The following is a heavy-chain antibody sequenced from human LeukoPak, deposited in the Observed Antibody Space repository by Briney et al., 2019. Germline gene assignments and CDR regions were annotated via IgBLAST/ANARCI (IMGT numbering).Heavy chain of an antibody. D-gene: IGHD3-10*01. CDR2: INPNSGGT. CDR3: ARHDARGVIITGY. J-gene: IGHJ4*02. CDR1: GYTFTGYY. V-gene: IGHV1-2*02. Sequence: ASVKVSCKASGYTFTGYYMHWVRQAPGQGLEWMGWINPNSGGTNYAQKFQGRVTMTRDTSISTAYMELSRLRSDDTAVYYCARHDARGVIITGYWGQGTLVTVSS.